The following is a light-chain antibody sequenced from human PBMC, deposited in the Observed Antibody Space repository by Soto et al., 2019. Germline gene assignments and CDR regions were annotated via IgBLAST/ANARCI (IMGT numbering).Light chain of an antibody. V-gene: IGKV3D-20*02. J-gene: IGKJ1*01. CDR1: QSVSSSY. CDR2: GAS. Sequence: EIVMTQSPGTLSLCPGERATLSCRASQSVSSSYLAWYQQKPGQAPRLLIYGASSRATGIPARFSGSGSGTDFALTISSLEPEDFAVYYCQQRSNWLWTFGQGTKVDIK. CDR3: QQRSNWLWT.